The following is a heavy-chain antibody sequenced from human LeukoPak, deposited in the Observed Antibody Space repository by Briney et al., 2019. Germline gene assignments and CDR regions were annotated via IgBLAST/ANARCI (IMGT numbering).Heavy chain of an antibody. CDR3: AKIGYCSRTSCHDFDY. D-gene: IGHD2-2*03. J-gene: IGHJ4*02. V-gene: IGHV3-30*02. CDR1: GFTFSSYG. CDR2: IRNDGSNK. Sequence: PGGSLRLSCAASGFTFSSYGMHWVRQAPGKGLEWVAVIRNDGSNKYYADSVKGRFTISRDNSKNTLYLQMNSLRAEDTAVYYCAKIGYCSRTSCHDFDYWGQGTLVTVSS.